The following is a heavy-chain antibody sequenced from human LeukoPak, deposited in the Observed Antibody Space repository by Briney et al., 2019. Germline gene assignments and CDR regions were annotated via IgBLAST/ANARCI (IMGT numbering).Heavy chain of an antibody. D-gene: IGHD3-10*01. V-gene: IGHV3-30*04. Sequence: GRSLRLSCAASGFTFSSYAMHWVRQAPGKGLEWVAVISYDGSNKYYADSVRGRFTISRDNSKNTLYLQMNGLRAEDTAVYYCARDELPLWFGELCPDYWGQGTLVTVSS. J-gene: IGHJ4*02. CDR1: GFTFSSYA. CDR3: ARDELPLWFGELCPDY. CDR2: ISYDGSNK.